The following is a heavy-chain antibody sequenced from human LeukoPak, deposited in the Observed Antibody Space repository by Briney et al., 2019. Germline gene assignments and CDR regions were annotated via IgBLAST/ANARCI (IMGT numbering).Heavy chain of an antibody. D-gene: IGHD6-13*01. V-gene: IGHV3-7*03. CDR1: GFTFTKYW. CDR3: ARDLWAQQEGDGFDI. Sequence: GGSLRLSCAASGFTFTKYWMSWVRQAPGRRLECVASINQDESVKRYVDSAKGRFTISRDNTQNSVYLEMNSLTAEDTALYYCARDLWAQQEGDGFDIWGQGTMVTVSS. J-gene: IGHJ3*02. CDR2: INQDESVK.